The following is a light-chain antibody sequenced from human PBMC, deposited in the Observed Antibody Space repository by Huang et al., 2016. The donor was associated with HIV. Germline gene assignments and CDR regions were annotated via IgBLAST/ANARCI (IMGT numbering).Light chain of an antibody. J-gene: IGKJ4*01. V-gene: IGKV3D-15*01. CDR3: QQYDKWAPGLT. Sequence: EIMMTQSPATLSVSPGGRATLACRASQNVRNNLAWYQQKTGQAPRRRIYGTSTRASGIPARFSGSGSATDFTLTISGLQSEDFAIYYCQQYDKWAPGLTFGGGTKVEI. CDR1: QNVRNN. CDR2: GTS.